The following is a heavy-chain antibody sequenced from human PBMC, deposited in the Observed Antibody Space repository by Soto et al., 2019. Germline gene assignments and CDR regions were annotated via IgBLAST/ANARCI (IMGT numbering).Heavy chain of an antibody. J-gene: IGHJ4*02. D-gene: IGHD5-12*01. CDR2: ISYDGSNK. Sequence: QVQLVESGGGVVQPGRSLRLSCAASGFTFSSYGMHWVRQAPGKGLEWVAVISYDGSNKYYADSVKGRFTISRDNSKNTLYLQMNSLGAEETAVYYCAKDFFEDGYNFSGYYFDYWGQGTLVTVSS. CDR1: GFTFSSYG. V-gene: IGHV3-30*18. CDR3: AKDFFEDGYNFSGYYFDY.